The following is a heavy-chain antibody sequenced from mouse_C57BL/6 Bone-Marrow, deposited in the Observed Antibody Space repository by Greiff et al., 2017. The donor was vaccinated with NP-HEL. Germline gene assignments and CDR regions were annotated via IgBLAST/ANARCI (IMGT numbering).Heavy chain of an antibody. D-gene: IGHD2-3*01. J-gene: IGHJ2*01. CDR2: IHPNSGST. CDR1: GYTFTSYW. CDR3: ASDGYYVYFDY. V-gene: IGHV1-64*01. Sequence: QVQLQQPGAELVKPGASVKLSCKASGYTFTSYWMHWVKQRPGQGLEWIGMIHPNSGSTNYNEKFKSKATLTVDKSSSTAYMQLRSLTSEDSAGYYCASDGYYVYFDYWGQGTTLTVSS.